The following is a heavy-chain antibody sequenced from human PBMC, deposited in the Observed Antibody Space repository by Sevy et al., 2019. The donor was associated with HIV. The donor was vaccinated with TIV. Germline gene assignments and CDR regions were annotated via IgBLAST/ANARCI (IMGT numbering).Heavy chain of an antibody. CDR2: ISYDGSNQ. CDR3: ARFPPERAFDI. CDR1: GLAFSSYA. J-gene: IGHJ3*02. V-gene: IGHV3-30*04. Sequence: GGALRLSCAASGLAFSSYAMHWVRQAPDKGLEWVAVISYDGSNQDYADSVKGRFTISRDNSKNTLYLQMNSLRVEDTAVYYCARFPPERAFDIWGQGTMVTASS.